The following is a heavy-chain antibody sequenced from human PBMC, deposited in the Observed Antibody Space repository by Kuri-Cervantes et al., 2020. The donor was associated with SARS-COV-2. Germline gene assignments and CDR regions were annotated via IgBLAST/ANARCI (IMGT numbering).Heavy chain of an antibody. CDR1: GDSINSYY. V-gene: IGHV4-4*07. Sequence: GSLRLSCTVSGDSINSYYWNWLRQPAGKGLEWIGRVYASGDTNYNPSLKDRVTMSMDTSKNQFSLKLSSVTAADTAVYYCARVFGLGNKNWFDPWGQGTLVTVSS. J-gene: IGHJ5*02. CDR2: VYASGDT. D-gene: IGHD3-16*01. CDR3: ARVFGLGNKNWFDP.